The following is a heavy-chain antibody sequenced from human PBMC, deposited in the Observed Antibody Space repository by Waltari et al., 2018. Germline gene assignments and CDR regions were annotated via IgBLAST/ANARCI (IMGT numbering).Heavy chain of an antibody. D-gene: IGHD5-12*01. CDR3: ATYIGASVGTAAFDV. V-gene: IGHV4-39*01. J-gene: IGHJ3*01. CDR1: GVPITSHRTY. Sequence: QLQLQESGPRLVRPSEPLSLQCRVSGVPITSHRTYWAWIRQSPGQGLEWIETVSYSGTTYISPSLKSRVSVSRDTSKNQVSLILGSVTAADMAVYYCATYIGASVGTAAFDVWGQGTRVTVSS. CDR2: VSYSGTT.